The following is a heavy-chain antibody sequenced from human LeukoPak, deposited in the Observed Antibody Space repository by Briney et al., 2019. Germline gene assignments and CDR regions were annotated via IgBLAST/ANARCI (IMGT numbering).Heavy chain of an antibody. Sequence: PSETLSLTCTVSGXSISSYYWSWIRQPPGKGLEWIGYIYYSGSTNYNPSLKSRVTISVDTSKNQFSLKLSSVTAADTAVYYCASVYGSGPFDFWGQGTLVTVSS. V-gene: IGHV4-59*01. CDR2: IYYSGST. D-gene: IGHD3-10*01. CDR3: ASVYGSGPFDF. CDR1: GXSISSYY. J-gene: IGHJ4*02.